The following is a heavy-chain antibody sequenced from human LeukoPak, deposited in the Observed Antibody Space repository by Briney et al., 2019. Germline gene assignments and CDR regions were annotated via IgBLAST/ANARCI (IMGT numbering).Heavy chain of an antibody. V-gene: IGHV3-23*01. CDR2: ISGSGAGT. D-gene: IGHD7-27*01. CDR3: GRGHWGLDY. J-gene: IGHJ4*02. CDR1: GFTFSSYA. Sequence: PGGSLRLSCAASGFTFSSYAMSWVRQAPGKGLEWVSTISGSGAGTYYADSVKGRFTTSRDNAKSSLYLQMNSLRAEDTAVYYCGRGHWGLDYWGQGALVTVSS.